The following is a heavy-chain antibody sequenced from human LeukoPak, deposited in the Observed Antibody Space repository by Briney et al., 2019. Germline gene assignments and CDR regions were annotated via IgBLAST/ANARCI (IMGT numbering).Heavy chain of an antibody. CDR2: ISGSGSVS. Sequence: GGSLRLSCAASGFTSSSYSMNWVRQAPGKGLERISYISGSGSVSYYEDSVKGRFTISRDNAKNSLYLQMNSLRDEDTALYYCARDGGFGFLAAFDIWGQGTMVTVSS. CDR1: GFTSSSYS. CDR3: ARDGGFGFLAAFDI. V-gene: IGHV3-48*02. D-gene: IGHD3-10*01. J-gene: IGHJ3*02.